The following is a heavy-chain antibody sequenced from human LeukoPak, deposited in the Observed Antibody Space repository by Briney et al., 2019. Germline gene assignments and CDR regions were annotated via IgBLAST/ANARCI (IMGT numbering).Heavy chain of an antibody. Sequence: GGSLRLSCAASGLTFNNYAMHWVRQAPGKGLEWVAVVSHDGSNKKYADSVKGRFTISRDNSKNTLYLQMNSLTAEDTALYYCAKGGCSSTTCYLANPWGQGTLVTVSS. CDR2: VSHDGSNK. V-gene: IGHV3-30*04. J-gene: IGHJ5*02. CDR1: GLTFNNYA. CDR3: AKGGCSSTTCYLANP. D-gene: IGHD2-2*01.